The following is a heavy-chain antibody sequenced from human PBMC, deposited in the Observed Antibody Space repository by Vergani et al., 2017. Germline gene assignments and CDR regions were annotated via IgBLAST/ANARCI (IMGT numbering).Heavy chain of an antibody. J-gene: IGHJ4*02. CDR1: GFTFSSYA. CDR2: ISGSGGST. Sequence: EVQLLESGGGLVQPGGSLRLSCAASGFTFSSYAMSWVRQAPGKGLEWVSAISGSGGSTYYADSVKGRFTISRDNSKNTLYLQMYSLRAEDTAVYYCAKTRLRYFDWLLADYWGQGTLVTVSS. CDR3: AKTRLRYFDWLLADY. D-gene: IGHD3-9*01. V-gene: IGHV3-23*01.